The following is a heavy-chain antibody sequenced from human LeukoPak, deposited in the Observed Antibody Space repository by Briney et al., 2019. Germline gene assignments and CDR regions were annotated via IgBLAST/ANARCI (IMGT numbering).Heavy chain of an antibody. J-gene: IGHJ3*02. CDR3: ARDIEAPGIAFDI. CDR2: IKQDGSEK. D-gene: IGHD6-13*01. CDR1: GFTFSSYW. Sequence: GGSLRLSCTASGFTFSSYWMNWVRQAPGKGLDWVANIKQDGSEKYYVDSVKGRFTISRDNAKNSLYLQMNSLRAEDTAVYYCARDIEAPGIAFDIWGRGTMVTVSS. V-gene: IGHV3-7*04.